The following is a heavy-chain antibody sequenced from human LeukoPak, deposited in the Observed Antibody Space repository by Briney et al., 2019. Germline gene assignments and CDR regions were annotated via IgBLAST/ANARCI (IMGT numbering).Heavy chain of an antibody. CDR2: VSGSGGST. J-gene: IGHJ6*03. V-gene: IGHV3-23*01. CDR1: GFTFSSYA. CDR3: AKDSDYYYYMDV. Sequence: PGGSLRLSCVVSGFTFSSYAMTWVRQATGKGLEWVSTVSGSGGSTYYADSVKGRFTISRDNSKNTLYLQMNSLRAEDTAVYYCAKDSDYYYYMDVWGTGTTVTVSS.